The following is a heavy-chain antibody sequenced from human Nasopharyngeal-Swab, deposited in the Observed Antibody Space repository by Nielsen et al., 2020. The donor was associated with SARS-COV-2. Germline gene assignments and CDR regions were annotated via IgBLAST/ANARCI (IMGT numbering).Heavy chain of an antibody. V-gene: IGHV5-51*01. Sequence: GGSLRLSCKGSGYSFTSYWIGWVRQMPGKGLEWMGIIYPGDSDTRYSPSFQGQVTIPAVKSISTAYLQWSSLKASDTAMYYCARRYCSSTSCYFTFDPWGQGTLVTVSS. CDR1: GYSFTSYW. CDR2: IYPGDSDT. CDR3: ARRYCSSTSCYFTFDP. D-gene: IGHD2-2*01. J-gene: IGHJ5*02.